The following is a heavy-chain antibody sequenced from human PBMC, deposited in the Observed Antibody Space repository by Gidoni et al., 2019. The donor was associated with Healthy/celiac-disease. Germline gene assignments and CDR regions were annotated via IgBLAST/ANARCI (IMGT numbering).Heavy chain of an antibody. J-gene: IGHJ4*02. V-gene: IGHV1-3*01. CDR3: ASGSIAVAGTWTGDLDY. D-gene: IGHD6-19*01. CDR2: INAGNGNT. Sequence: PGQRLEWRGWINAGNGNTKYSQKFQGRVTITRDTSASTAYMELSSLRSEDTAVYYCASGSIAVAGTWTGDLDYWGQGTLVTVSS.